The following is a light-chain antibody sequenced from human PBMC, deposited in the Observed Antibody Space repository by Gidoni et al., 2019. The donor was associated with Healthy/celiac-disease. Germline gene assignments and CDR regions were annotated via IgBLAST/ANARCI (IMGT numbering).Light chain of an antibody. CDR3: QQDVSSRWT. CDR2: GSS. Sequence: EIVLGQSPGTLSLSPGERATLSCRARQSVRSSYLAWYQQKPGQAPRLLIYGSSSRATGLPDRFSGSGSGTDFTLTISRLEPEDFAVYYCQQDVSSRWTFGQGTKVEIK. J-gene: IGKJ1*01. V-gene: IGKV3-20*01. CDR1: QSVRSSY.